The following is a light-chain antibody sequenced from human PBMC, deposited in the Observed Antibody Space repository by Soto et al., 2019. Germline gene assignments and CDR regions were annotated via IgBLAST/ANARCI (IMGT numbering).Light chain of an antibody. CDR2: DAS. Sequence: DVQMTQSPSTLSASVGDRVTVTCRASESICRWLAWYQQKPGKAPNLLVYDASTLESGVPSRFSGTGSGTEFTFSITSLQPEDFGTYYCQQCYMGWTFGQGTKVDIK. V-gene: IGKV1-5*01. J-gene: IGKJ1*01. CDR3: QQCYMGWT. CDR1: ESICRW.